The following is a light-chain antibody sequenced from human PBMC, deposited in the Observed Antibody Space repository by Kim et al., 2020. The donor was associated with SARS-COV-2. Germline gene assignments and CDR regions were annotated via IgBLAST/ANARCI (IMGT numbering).Light chain of an antibody. Sequence: VSPGRTASIPCSGDNLGGRYVSWYQQRPGQTPVLVMYQDIERPSGIPDRFAGSNSGNTATLTIGGTQAMDEADYYCQAWDNNAAIFGGGPQLTVL. J-gene: IGLJ2*01. CDR2: QDI. V-gene: IGLV3-1*01. CDR3: QAWDNNAAI. CDR1: NLGGRY.